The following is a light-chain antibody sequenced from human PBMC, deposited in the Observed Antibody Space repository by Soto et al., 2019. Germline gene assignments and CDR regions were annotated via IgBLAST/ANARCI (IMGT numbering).Light chain of an antibody. V-gene: IGKV3-20*01. CDR2: DAS. Sequence: ETVLTQSPGTLSLSPGERASLSCRASQSISGRYLDWYQQKPGQAPRLLIYDASSRATGIPDRFSGSGSGTDFILTISRLEPEDFAVYYCQQYGSSPRTFGGGTKVEIK. CDR3: QQYGSSPRT. J-gene: IGKJ4*01. CDR1: QSISGRY.